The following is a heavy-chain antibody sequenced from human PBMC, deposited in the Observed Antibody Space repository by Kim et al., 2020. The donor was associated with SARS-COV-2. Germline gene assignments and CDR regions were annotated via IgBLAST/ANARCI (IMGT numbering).Heavy chain of an antibody. J-gene: IGHJ5*02. CDR1: GGSISSYY. CDR3: ARDFSSRIAAAGKEGWFDP. CDR2: IYTSGST. Sequence: SETLSLTCTVSGGSISSYYWSWIRQPAGKGLEWIGRIYTSGSTNYNPSLKSRVTMSVDTSKNQFSLKLSSVTAADTAVYYCARDFSSRIAAAGKEGWFDPWGQGTLVTVSS. V-gene: IGHV4-4*07. D-gene: IGHD6-13*01.